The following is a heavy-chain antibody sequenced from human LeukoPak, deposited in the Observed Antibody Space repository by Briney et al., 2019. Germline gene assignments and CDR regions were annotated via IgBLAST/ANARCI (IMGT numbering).Heavy chain of an antibody. D-gene: IGHD6-19*01. J-gene: IGHJ2*01. CDR2: IVGSGDTT. V-gene: IGHV3-23*01. CDR3: AKGRSAGHWYFDL. CDR1: GFTFNNYI. Sequence: GGSLRLSCAAPGFTFNNYIMNWVRQAPGKGLEWVSTIVGSGDTTYYADSVKGRFTVSRDNSKNTLYLQMNGLRVEDTAVYYCAKGRSAGHWYFDLWGRGTLVTVSS.